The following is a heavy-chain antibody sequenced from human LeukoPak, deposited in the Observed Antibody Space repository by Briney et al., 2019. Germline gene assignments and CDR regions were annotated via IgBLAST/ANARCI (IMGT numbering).Heavy chain of an antibody. J-gene: IGHJ4*02. CDR2: ISYDGSNK. CDR1: GFTFSSFA. CDR3: ARDQLISAAGLDY. Sequence: GKSLRLSCTASGFTFSSFAMHWVRQAPGKGLEWVAVISYDGSNKYFADSVKGRFTISRDNSKNTLYLQMNSLRAEDTAVFYCARDQLISAAGLDYWGQGTLVTVSS. V-gene: IGHV3-30-3*01. D-gene: IGHD6-13*01.